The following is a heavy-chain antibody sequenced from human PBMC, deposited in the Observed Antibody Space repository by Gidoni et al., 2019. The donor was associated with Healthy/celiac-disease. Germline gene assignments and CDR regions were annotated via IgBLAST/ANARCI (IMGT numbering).Heavy chain of an antibody. CDR1: GFTFRSYA. V-gene: IGHV3-30-3*01. CDR2: ISYDGSNK. J-gene: IGHJ4*02. D-gene: IGHD6-13*01. Sequence: QVQLVESGGGVVQPGRSLRLSCAAPGFTFRSYAMHWVRQAPGKGLEWVAVISYDGSNKYYADSVKGRFTISRDNSKNTLYLQMNSLRAEDTAVYYCARDGVIAAADGIYFDYWGQGTLVTVSS. CDR3: ARDGVIAAADGIYFDY.